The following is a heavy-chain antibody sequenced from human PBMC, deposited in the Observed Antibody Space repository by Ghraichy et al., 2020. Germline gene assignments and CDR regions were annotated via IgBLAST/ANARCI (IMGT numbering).Heavy chain of an antibody. D-gene: IGHD3-16*02. CDR3: ARSIMITFGGVIVPDAIDY. V-gene: IGHV4-38-2*02. Sequence: SETLSLTCTVSGYSISSGYYWGWIRQPPGKGLEWIGSIYHSGSTYYNPSLKSRVTISLDTSKNQFSLTLSSVTAADPAMNYCARSIMITFGGVIVPDAIDYWGQGTLVTVSS. CDR2: IYHSGST. J-gene: IGHJ4*02. CDR1: GYSISSGYY.